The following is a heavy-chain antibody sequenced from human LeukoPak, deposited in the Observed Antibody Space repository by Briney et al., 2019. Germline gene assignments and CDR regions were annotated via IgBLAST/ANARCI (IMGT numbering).Heavy chain of an antibody. Sequence: GGSLRLSCVASEFAFTNYWMTWVRQAPGKGLEWVANIKQDGSEKFYVGSVKGRFTISRDNAKNSLYLQMNSLRVEDTAVYFCARATHSYSYLYYYYTMDVWGQGTTVTVSS. CDR3: ARATHSYSYLYYYYTMDV. D-gene: IGHD5-18*01. V-gene: IGHV3-7*01. CDR1: EFAFTNYW. J-gene: IGHJ6*02. CDR2: IKQDGSEK.